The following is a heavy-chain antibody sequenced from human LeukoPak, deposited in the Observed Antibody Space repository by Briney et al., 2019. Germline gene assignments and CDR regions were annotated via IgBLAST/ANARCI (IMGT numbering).Heavy chain of an antibody. D-gene: IGHD4-23*01. CDR1: GFTFSSYW. CDR2: INSDGSST. V-gene: IGHV3-74*01. CDR3: ARGWGHGGNRVDY. Sequence: QPGGSLRLSCAASGFTFSSYWMHWVRQAPGKGLVWVSRINSDGSSTSYADSVKGRFTISRDNAKNTLYLQMNSLRAEDTAVYYCARGWGHGGNRVDYWGQGTLVTVSS. J-gene: IGHJ4*02.